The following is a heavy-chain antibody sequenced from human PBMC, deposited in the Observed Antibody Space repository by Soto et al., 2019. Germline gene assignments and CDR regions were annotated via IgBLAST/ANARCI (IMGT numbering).Heavy chain of an antibody. V-gene: IGHV2-5*02. CDR2: IYWDDDK. D-gene: IGHD6-19*01. Sequence: QITLKESGPTLVKPTQTLTLTCTFSGFSLSSTRVAVGWIRQPPGKALEWLALIYWDDDKRYSPFLKSRLTITKDTYKYQVVLTMTNMDPVDTATYYCAHSVVAGLGYYFDYWGQGTLVTVSS. J-gene: IGHJ4*02. CDR3: AHSVVAGLGYYFDY. CDR1: GFSLSSTRVA.